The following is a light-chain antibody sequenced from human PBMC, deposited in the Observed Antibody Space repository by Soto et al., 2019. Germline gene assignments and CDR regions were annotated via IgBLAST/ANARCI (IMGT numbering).Light chain of an antibody. CDR2: DVS. J-gene: IGLJ1*01. CDR3: SSYTSSSTSYV. Sequence: QSVLTQPASGSGSPGQSITISCTGTSSDVGGYNYVSWYQQHPGKAPKLMIYDVSNRPSGVSNRFSGSKSGNTASLTISGLQAEDEADYYCSSYTSSSTSYVFGTGTKVT. CDR1: SSDVGGYNY. V-gene: IGLV2-14*01.